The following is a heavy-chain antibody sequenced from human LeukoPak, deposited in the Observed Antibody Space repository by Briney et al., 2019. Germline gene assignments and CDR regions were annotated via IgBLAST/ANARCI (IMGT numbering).Heavy chain of an antibody. V-gene: IGHV1-2*02. CDR1: GYTFTGYY. J-gene: IGHJ6*04. CDR3: ARVGIAAAGLEVLDV. D-gene: IGHD6-13*01. CDR2: INPNSGGT. Sequence: ASVKVSCKASGYTFTGYYMHWVRQAPGQGLEWMGWINPNSGGTNYAQKFQGRVTMTRDTSISTAYMELSRLRSDDTAVYYCARVGIAAAGLEVLDVWGKGTTVTVSS.